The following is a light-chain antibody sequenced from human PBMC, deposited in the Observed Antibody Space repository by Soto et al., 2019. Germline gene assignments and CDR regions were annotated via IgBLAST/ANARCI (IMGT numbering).Light chain of an antibody. CDR2: DAS. CDR3: QQYHSYYPWT. J-gene: IGKJ1*01. V-gene: IGKV1-5*01. Sequence: DIMLTQSPATLSSSLGERVTITCRASQSISSWLAWYQLKPGKAPKLLIYDASSLESGVPSRFSGSGSGTEFTLTISSLQPDDFATYYCQQYHSYYPWTFGQGTKVDIK. CDR1: QSISSW.